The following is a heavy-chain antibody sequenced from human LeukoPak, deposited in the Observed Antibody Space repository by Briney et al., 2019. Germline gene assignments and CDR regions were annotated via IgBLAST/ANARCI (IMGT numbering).Heavy chain of an antibody. Sequence: GASVKVSCKASGGTFSSYAISWVRQAPGQGLEWMGGIIPIFGTANYAQKFQGRVTITADESTSTAYMELSSLRSEDTAVYYCATASVEPPTEYFQHWGQGTLVTVSS. CDR1: GGTFSSYA. CDR2: IIPIFGTA. CDR3: ATASVEPPTEYFQH. V-gene: IGHV1-69*13. J-gene: IGHJ1*01.